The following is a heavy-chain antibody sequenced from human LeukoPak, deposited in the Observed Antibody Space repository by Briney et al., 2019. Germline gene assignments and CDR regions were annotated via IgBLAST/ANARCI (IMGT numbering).Heavy chain of an antibody. CDR1: GFTFSNAW. J-gene: IGHJ6*03. V-gene: IGHV3-15*01. Sequence: GGSLRLSCAAPGFTFSNAWMSWVRQAPGKGLEWVGRIKSKTDGGTTDYAAPVKGRFTISRDDSKNTLYLQMNCLKTEDTAVYYCTTGFYYDSSGSYYYYYMDVWGKGTTVTVSS. CDR3: TTGFYYDSSGSYYYYYMDV. CDR2: IKSKTDGGTT. D-gene: IGHD3-22*01.